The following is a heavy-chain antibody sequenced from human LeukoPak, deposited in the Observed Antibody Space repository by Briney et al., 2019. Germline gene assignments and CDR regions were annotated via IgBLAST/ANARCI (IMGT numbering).Heavy chain of an antibody. J-gene: IGHJ4*02. D-gene: IGHD3-10*01. Sequence: GSLRLSCAASGFTFSSYAMSWVRQAPGKGLEWVSASSASGGSTYYADSVKGRFTISRDNSKNTLYLQMNSLRAEDTAVYYCAKVIWFGELFFDYWGQGTLVTVSS. CDR2: SSASGGST. CDR1: GFTFSSYA. CDR3: AKVIWFGELFFDY. V-gene: IGHV3-23*01.